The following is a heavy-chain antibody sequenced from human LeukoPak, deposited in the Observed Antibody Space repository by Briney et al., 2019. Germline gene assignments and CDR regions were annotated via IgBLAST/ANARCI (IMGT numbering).Heavy chain of an antibody. D-gene: IGHD3-10*01. CDR1: GGSINSYY. CDR2: IHYSGST. V-gene: IGHV4-59*01. Sequence: MTSETLSLTRTVSGGSINSYYWSWIRQPPGKGLEWIGYIHYSGSTSYNPSLKSRVTISVDTSKTQFSLKLSSVTAADTAVYYCARDRITMLREVTTSRFDPWGQGTLVTVSS. CDR3: ARDRITMLREVTTSRFDP. J-gene: IGHJ5*02.